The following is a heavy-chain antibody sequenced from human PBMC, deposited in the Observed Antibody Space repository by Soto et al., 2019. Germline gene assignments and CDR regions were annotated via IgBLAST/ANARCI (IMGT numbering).Heavy chain of an antibody. CDR3: ARHALLGYFSSTSCRQYNWFDP. CDR2: IYYIGSN. D-gene: IGHD2-2*01. V-gene: IGHV4-30-4*01. Sequence: PSETLSLTCTVSGVSISSGDYYWSWLRQPPGKGLWWSGNIYYIGSNYYNPSLKSRVTISVDTAKNQFSLKLSSMTAADTAVYYCARHALLGYFSSTSCRQYNWFDPWGQGTLVTVSS. CDR1: GVSISSGDYY. J-gene: IGHJ5*02.